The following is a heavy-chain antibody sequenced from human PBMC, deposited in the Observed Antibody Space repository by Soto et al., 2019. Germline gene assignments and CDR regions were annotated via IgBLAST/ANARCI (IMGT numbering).Heavy chain of an antibody. Sequence: SETLSLTCTVSGGSISSYYWSWIRQPPGKGLEWIGYIYYSGSTNYNPSLKSRVTISVDTSKNQFSLKLSSVTAADTAVYYCARVRGYCSSTSCSAYYDFWSGYPPDAFDIWGQGTMVTVSS. V-gene: IGHV4-59*01. J-gene: IGHJ3*02. CDR2: IYYSGST. CDR1: GGSISSYY. CDR3: ARVRGYCSSTSCSAYYDFWSGYPPDAFDI. D-gene: IGHD2-2*01.